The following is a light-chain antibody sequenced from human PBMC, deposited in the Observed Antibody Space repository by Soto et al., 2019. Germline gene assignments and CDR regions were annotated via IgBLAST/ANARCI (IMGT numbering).Light chain of an antibody. Sequence: DILLIQSPATLSASVGDRITITCRASENIFKFLAWYQQRSGSAPNLLIYAVSDLEKGVPSRFSGSGSGTEFTLTIDNLQPNDSASYFCQQYHSQSITFGGGTQVDVK. CDR3: QQYHSQSIT. J-gene: IGKJ4*01. CDR1: ENIFKF. CDR2: AVS. V-gene: IGKV1-5*01.